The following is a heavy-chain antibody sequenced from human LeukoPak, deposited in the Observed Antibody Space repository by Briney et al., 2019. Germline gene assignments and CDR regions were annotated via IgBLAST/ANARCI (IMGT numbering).Heavy chain of an antibody. J-gene: IGHJ6*02. CDR3: AREVPAALYYYGMDV. Sequence: GGSLRLSCAASGFTVSSNYMSWVRQAPGKGLEWVSVIYSGGSTYYADSVKGRFTISRDNSKNTLYLQMNSLRAEDTAVYYCAREVPAALYYYGMDVWGQGTTVTVSS. CDR1: GFTVSSNY. V-gene: IGHV3-66*01. D-gene: IGHD2-2*01. CDR2: IYSGGST.